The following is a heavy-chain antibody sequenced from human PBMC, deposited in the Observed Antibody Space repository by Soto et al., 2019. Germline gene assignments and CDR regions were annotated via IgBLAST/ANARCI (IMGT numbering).Heavy chain of an antibody. J-gene: IGHJ3*02. D-gene: IGHD6-13*01. CDR2: IYPGDSDT. CDR3: ARTYSSRRFDALDI. V-gene: IGHV5-51*07. Sequence: PGASLKISCQGCGYRFPMYWIGWVHQKHGKGLEWMGIIYPGDSDTRCSPSFQGQVTISADKSISTAYLQWSSLKASDTAMYFCARTYSSRRFDALDIWGQGTMVTVSS. CDR1: GYRFPMYW.